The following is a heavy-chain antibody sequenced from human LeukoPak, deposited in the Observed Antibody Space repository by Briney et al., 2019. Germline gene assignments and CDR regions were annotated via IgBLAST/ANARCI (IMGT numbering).Heavy chain of an antibody. V-gene: IGHV4-31*03. D-gene: IGHD1-26*01. Sequence: PSETLSLTCTVSGGSISSGGYYWSWIRQHPGKGLEWIGYIYYSGSTYYNPSLKSRVTISVDTPKNQFSLKLSSVTAADTAVYYCARSEVGATVPFRAFDIWGQGTMVTVSS. CDR3: ARSEVGATVPFRAFDI. CDR1: GGSISSGGYY. CDR2: IYYSGST. J-gene: IGHJ3*02.